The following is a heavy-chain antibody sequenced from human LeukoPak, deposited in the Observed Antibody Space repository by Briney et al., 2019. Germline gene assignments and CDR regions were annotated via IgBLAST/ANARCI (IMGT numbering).Heavy chain of an antibody. D-gene: IGHD4-17*01. J-gene: IGHJ2*01. Sequence: GASVKVSCKASGGTFSSYAISWVRQAPGQGLEWMGGIIPIFGTANYAQKFQGRVTITADESTSTAYMELSSLRSEDTAVYYCARQPDYGDYVDWYFDLWGRGTLVTVSS. V-gene: IGHV1-69*01. CDR1: GGTFSSYA. CDR3: ARQPDYGDYVDWYFDL. CDR2: IIPIFGTA.